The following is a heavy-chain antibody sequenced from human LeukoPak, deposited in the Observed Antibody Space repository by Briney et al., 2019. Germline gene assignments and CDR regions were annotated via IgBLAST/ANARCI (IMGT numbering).Heavy chain of an antibody. CDR2: IYFSGST. D-gene: IGHD6-13*01. J-gene: IGHJ4*02. Sequence: SETLSLTCTVSGGSISSRSYYWGWIRQPPGKGLEWIGSIYFSGSTYYNPSLDSRVTISLDTSKNQFSLRLTSVTAADTAVYYCARGRLRVAAAGTTRRGSFDYWGQGTLVAVSS. V-gene: IGHV4-39*01. CDR3: ARGRLRVAAAGTTRRGSFDY. CDR1: GGSISSRSYY.